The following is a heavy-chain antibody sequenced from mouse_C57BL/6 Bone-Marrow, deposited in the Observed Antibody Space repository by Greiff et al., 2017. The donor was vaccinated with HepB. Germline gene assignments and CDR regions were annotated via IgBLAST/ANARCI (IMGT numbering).Heavy chain of an antibody. CDR1: GYTFTSYG. D-gene: IGHD2-4*01. J-gene: IGHJ3*01. CDR3: STMITAPFAY. V-gene: IGHV1-81*01. CDR2: IYPRSGNT. Sequence: QVTLKESGAELARPGASVKLSCKASGYTFTSYGISWVKQRTGQGLEWIGEIYPRSGNTYYNEKFKGKATLTADKSSSTAYMELRSLTSEDSAVYFCSTMITAPFAYWGQGTLVTVSA.